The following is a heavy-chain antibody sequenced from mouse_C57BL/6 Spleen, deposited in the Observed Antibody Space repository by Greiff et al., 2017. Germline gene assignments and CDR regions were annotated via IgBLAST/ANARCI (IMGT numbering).Heavy chain of an antibody. CDR1: GYAFTNYL. CDR2: INPGSGGT. J-gene: IGHJ2*01. CDR3: ARGDSSGSLDY. V-gene: IGHV1-54*01. D-gene: IGHD3-2*02. Sequence: QVQLQQSGAELVRPGTSVKVSCKASGYAFTNYLIEWVKQSPGQGLEWIGVINPGSGGTNYNEKFKGKATLTADKSSSTAYMQLSSLTSEDSAVYFCARGDSSGSLDYWGQGTTLTVSS.